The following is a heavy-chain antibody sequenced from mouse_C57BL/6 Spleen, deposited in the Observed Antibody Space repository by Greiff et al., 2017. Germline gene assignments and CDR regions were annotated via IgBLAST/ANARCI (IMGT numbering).Heavy chain of an antibody. CDR1: GYTFTDYY. CDR2: INPNNGGT. J-gene: IGHJ1*03. CDR3: ARSCDYSYWYFDV. Sequence: EVQLQQSGPELVKPGASVKISCKASGYTFTDYYMNWVKQSHGKSLEWIGDINPNNGGTSYNQKFKGKATLTVDKSSSTAYMELRSLTSEDSAVYYCARSCDYSYWYFDVWGTGTTVTVSS. V-gene: IGHV1-26*01. D-gene: IGHD2-4*01.